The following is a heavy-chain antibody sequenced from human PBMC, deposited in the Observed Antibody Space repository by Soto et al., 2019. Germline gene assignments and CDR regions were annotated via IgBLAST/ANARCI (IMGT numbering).Heavy chain of an antibody. CDR3: ARDVRASGEMFDY. V-gene: IGHV3-23*01. Sequence: GGSLRLSCAASGFAFTNYGLSLFRHSPGKGLDWVATVSGDASNTHYADSVKGRFTISRDNSKSILFLQMKSLRVEDTAIYYCARDVRASGEMFDYWGQGTQVTVSS. CDR1: GFAFTNYG. D-gene: IGHD4-17*01. CDR2: VSGDASNT. J-gene: IGHJ4*02.